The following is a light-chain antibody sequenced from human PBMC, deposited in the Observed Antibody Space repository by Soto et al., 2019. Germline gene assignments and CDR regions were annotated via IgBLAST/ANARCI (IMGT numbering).Light chain of an antibody. V-gene: IGLV2-14*01. CDR1: SSDVGGWPH. Sequence: QSALTQPASVSASPGQSITISCAGTSSDVGGWPHVSWYQQHPGKAPKLVIYEVSNRPSGVSSRFSGSKSGSTASLTISGLQAEDEADYYCSSYTSSSTLVFGGGTKLIVL. J-gene: IGLJ2*01. CDR2: EVS. CDR3: SSYTSSSTLV.